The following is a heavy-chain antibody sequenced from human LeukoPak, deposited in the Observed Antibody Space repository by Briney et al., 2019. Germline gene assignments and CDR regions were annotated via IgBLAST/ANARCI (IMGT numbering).Heavy chain of an antibody. J-gene: IGHJ4*02. Sequence: ASVKVSCKASGYTFTSYYMHWVRQAPGQGLEWMGRIIPILGIANYAQKFQGRVTITADKSTSTAYMELSSLRSEDTAVYYCARYYYDSSGYDWGQGTLVTVSS. V-gene: IGHV1-69*02. CDR3: ARYYYDSSGYD. CDR2: IIPILGIA. D-gene: IGHD3-22*01. CDR1: GYTFTSYY.